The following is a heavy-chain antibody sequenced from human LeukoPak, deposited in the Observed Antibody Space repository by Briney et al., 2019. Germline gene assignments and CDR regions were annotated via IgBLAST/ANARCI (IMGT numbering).Heavy chain of an antibody. CDR1: GYTFTSYD. CDR2: MNPNSGNT. CDR3: ARGVGYSSGWKEYYFDY. V-gene: IGHV1-8*01. D-gene: IGHD6-19*01. J-gene: IGHJ4*02. Sequence: GASVKVSCKASGYTFTSYDINWVRQATGQGLEWMGWMNPNSGNTGYAQKFQGRVTMTRNTSISTAYMELSSLRSGDTAVYYCARGVGYSSGWKEYYFDYWGQGTLVTVSS.